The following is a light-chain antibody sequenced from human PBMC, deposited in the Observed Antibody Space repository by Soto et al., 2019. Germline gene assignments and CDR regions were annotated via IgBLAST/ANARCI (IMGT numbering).Light chain of an antibody. CDR1: QSVSSSY. J-gene: IGKJ1*01. CDR3: QQYGMSPRT. Sequence: EIVLTQSPGTLSLSPGERATLSCRASQSVSSSYFAWYQQKPGQAPKLLIYGASSRATGIPDRFSGSGSGTAFTLIISRLEPEDFGVYYCQQYGMSPRTFGQGTKVEIK. CDR2: GAS. V-gene: IGKV3-20*01.